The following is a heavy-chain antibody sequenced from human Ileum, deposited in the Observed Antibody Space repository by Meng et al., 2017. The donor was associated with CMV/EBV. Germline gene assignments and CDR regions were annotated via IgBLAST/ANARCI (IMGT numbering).Heavy chain of an antibody. D-gene: IGHD2-2*01. CDR1: GYTFTSYY. Sequence: ASVKVSCKASGYTFTSYYMHWVRQAPGQGLEWMGIINPSGGSTSYAQKFQGRVTMTRDTSTSTVYMELSSLRSEDTAVYYCARDTVETVKDQLLGGSGYYYYYYGMDVWGQGTTVTVSS. J-gene: IGHJ6*02. CDR3: ARDTVETVKDQLLGGSGYYYYYYGMDV. V-gene: IGHV1-46*01. CDR2: INPSGGST.